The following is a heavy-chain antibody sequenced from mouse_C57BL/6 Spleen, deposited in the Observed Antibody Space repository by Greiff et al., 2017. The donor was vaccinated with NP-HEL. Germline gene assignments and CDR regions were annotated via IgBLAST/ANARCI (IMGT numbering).Heavy chain of an antibody. Sequence: QVQLQQSGPELVKPGASVKISCKASGYAFSSSWMNWVKQRPGKGLEWIGRIYPGDGDTNYNGKFKGKATLTADKSSSTAYMQLSILTSEDSAVYFCARGYYGSLYYAMDYWGQGTSVTVSS. CDR1: GYAFSSSW. CDR3: ARGYYGSLYYAMDY. V-gene: IGHV1-82*01. D-gene: IGHD1-1*01. CDR2: IYPGDGDT. J-gene: IGHJ4*01.